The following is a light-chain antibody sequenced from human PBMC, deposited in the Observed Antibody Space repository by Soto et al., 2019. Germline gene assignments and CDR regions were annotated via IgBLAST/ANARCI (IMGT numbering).Light chain of an antibody. J-gene: IGLJ2*01. CDR1: SSNIGVNY. V-gene: IGLV1-47*01. CDR2: TNN. Sequence: QSVLTQPPSASGTPGQRVTISCSGSSSNIGVNYVYWYQQLPGTPPKLLIHTNNQRPSGVPDRFSGSKSGTSASLAISGLRSEDEADYHCATWDDSLSGVVFGGGTKLTVL. CDR3: ATWDDSLSGVV.